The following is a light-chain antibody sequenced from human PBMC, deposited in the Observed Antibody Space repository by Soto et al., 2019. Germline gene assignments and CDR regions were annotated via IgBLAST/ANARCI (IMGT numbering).Light chain of an antibody. Sequence: EIVLTQSPATLSLSPGERATLSCRASQSVSSYLAWYQQKPGQAPRLLIYDASNRATGIPARFGGSGSGTYLTLTISSLEPEDFAVYYCQQRSNWPPVYTFGQGTKLEIK. V-gene: IGKV3-11*01. CDR1: QSVSSY. J-gene: IGKJ2*01. CDR2: DAS. CDR3: QQRSNWPPVYT.